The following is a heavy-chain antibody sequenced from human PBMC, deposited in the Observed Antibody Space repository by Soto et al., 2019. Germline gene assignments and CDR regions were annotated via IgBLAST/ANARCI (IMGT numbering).Heavy chain of an antibody. CDR2: IYYSGST. Sequence: SETLSLTCTVSGGSISSGDYYWSWIRQPPGKGLEWIGYIYYSGSTYYNPSLKSRVTISVDTSKNQFSLKLSSVTAADTAVYYCARTWNYDEGGWFDPRGEGSLVTVSS. J-gene: IGHJ5*02. V-gene: IGHV4-30-4*01. CDR1: GGSISSGDYY. CDR3: ARTWNYDEGGWFDP. D-gene: IGHD1-7*01.